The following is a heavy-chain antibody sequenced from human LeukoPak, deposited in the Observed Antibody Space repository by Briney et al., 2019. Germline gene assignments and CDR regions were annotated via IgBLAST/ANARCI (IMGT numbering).Heavy chain of an antibody. CDR1: GYTFTSYG. D-gene: IGHD1-26*01. CDR2: ISAYNGNT. Sequence: ASVKVSCKASGYTFTSYGISWVRQAPGQGLEWMGWISAYNGNTNYAQMLQGRLTMTTDPPTSTAYMELMSLTSDDTAVYYCARGVIVGGGVGFDPWGQGTLVIVSS. J-gene: IGHJ5*02. V-gene: IGHV1-18*01. CDR3: ARGVIVGGGVGFDP.